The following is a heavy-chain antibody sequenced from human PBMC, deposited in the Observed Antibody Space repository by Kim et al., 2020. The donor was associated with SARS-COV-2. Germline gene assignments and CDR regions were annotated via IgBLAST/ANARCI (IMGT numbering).Heavy chain of an antibody. CDR2: ISYSGNP. J-gene: IGHJ4*02. CDR3: ARGQPLDY. Sequence: SETLSLTCSVSGGSIRSGGKFWTWIRQHPAKGLEWIGNISYSGNPHYSPSLRSRVSISLQTSENQFSLELTSVTAADTAVYYCARGQPLDYWGQGILVTGAS. D-gene: IGHD2-2*01. CDR1: GGSIRSGGKF. V-gene: IGHV4-31*03.